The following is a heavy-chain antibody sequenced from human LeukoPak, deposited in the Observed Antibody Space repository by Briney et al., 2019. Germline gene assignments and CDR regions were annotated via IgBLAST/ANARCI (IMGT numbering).Heavy chain of an antibody. Sequence: ASVKVSCKASGYTFTSYYMHWVRQAPGQGLEWMGIINPSGGSTSYAQKFQGRVTMTRDTSTSTVYMELSSLRSEDTAVYYCARALLKALYSSSFQHWGQGTLVTVSS. J-gene: IGHJ1*01. CDR1: GYTFTSYY. V-gene: IGHV1-46*01. CDR3: ARALLKALYSSSFQH. D-gene: IGHD6-13*01. CDR2: INPSGGST.